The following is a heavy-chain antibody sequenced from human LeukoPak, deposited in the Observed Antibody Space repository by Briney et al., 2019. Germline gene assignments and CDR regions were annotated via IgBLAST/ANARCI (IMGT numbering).Heavy chain of an antibody. D-gene: IGHD1-26*01. CDR2: IYPGDSDA. CDR3: ARRRDLYSGSYYPFDY. Sequence: GESLQISCKGSGYSFTSYWIGWVRQMPGKGLMWMGIIYPGDSDARYSPSFQGQVTISADKSISTAYLQWSSLKASDTAMYYCARRRDLYSGSYYPFDYWGQGTLVTVSS. CDR1: GYSFTSYW. V-gene: IGHV5-51*01. J-gene: IGHJ4*02.